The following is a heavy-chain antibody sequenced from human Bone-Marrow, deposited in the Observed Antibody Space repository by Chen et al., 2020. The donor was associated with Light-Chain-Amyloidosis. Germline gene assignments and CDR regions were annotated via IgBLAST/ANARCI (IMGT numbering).Heavy chain of an antibody. V-gene: IGHV3-74*01. CDR1: GFTFTTYW. CDR2: INNDGSGT. CDR3: ARGGLDHAFDV. J-gene: IGHJ3*01. D-gene: IGHD3-9*01. Sequence: EVQLVESGGGLVQPGGSLRLSSSASGFTFTTYWMHWVRQAPGRGLVWVSRINNDGSGTLYADSLKGRFTVSRDNARNTLYLQMNSLGAEDTAVYYCARGGLDHAFDVWGQGTRVTVSS.